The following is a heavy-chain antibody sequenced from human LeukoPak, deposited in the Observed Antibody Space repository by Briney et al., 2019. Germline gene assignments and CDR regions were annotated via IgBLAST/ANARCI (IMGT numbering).Heavy chain of an antibody. CDR2: ISSSGSTI. D-gene: IGHD3-16*01. CDR1: GFTFSSYE. CDR3: ARVRWGGLYYFDY. J-gene: IGHJ4*02. Sequence: GGSLRLSCAASGFTFSSYEMNWVRQAPGKGLEWVSYISSSGSTIYYADSVKGRFTISRDNAKNTLYLQMNSLRAEDTAVYYCARVRWGGLYYFDYWGQGTLVTVSS. V-gene: IGHV3-48*03.